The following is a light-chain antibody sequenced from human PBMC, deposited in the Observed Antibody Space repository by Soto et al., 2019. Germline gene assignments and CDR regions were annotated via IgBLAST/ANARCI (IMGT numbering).Light chain of an antibody. CDR3: QVWDSSSAFPLYV. J-gene: IGLJ1*01. CDR1: NIGSKS. V-gene: IGLV3-21*02. Sequence: SYELTQPPSVSVAPGQTARITCGGNNIGSKSVHWYQQKPGQAPVLVVYDDGDRPSGIPERFSGSNSGNTATLTISRVEAGDEADYYCQVWDSSSAFPLYVFGTGTKVTVL. CDR2: DDG.